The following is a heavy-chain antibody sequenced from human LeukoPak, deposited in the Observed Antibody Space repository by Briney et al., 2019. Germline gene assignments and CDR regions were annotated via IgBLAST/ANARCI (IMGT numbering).Heavy chain of an antibody. D-gene: IGHD5-24*01. Sequence: GRSLRLSCAASGFTFSGYAMHWVRQAPGKGLEWVAVISYDGSNKYYADSVKGRFTISRDNSKNTLYLQMNSLRAEDTAVYYCASDIVARIEMATITFDYWGQGTLVTVSS. CDR2: ISYDGSNK. V-gene: IGHV3-30*04. J-gene: IGHJ4*02. CDR1: GFTFSGYA. CDR3: ASDIVARIEMATITFDY.